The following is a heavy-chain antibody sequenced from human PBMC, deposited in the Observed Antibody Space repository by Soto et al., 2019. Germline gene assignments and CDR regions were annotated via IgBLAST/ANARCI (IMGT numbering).Heavy chain of an antibody. CDR2: IIPIFGTA. V-gene: IGHV1-69*01. Sequence: QVQLVQSGAEVKKPGSSVKVSCKAPGGTFSSYAISWVRQAPGQGLEWMGGIIPIFGTANYAQKFQGRVTITADESTSTGYMERSSLRSEDTAVYYCATSQGGSRSLDIYYYYYYGMDVWGQGTTVTVSS. CDR3: ATSQGGSRSLDIYYYYYYGMDV. CDR1: GGTFSSYA. J-gene: IGHJ6*02. D-gene: IGHD2-15*01.